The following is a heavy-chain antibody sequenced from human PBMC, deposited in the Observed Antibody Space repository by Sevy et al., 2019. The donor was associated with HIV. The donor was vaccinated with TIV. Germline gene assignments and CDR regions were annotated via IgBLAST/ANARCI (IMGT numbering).Heavy chain of an antibody. V-gene: IGHV4-30-4*01. J-gene: IGHJ4*02. D-gene: IGHD3-3*01. CDR3: ARMKFWNGYFDY. CDR1: GGSISNADYY. Sequence: SETLSLTCSVSGGSISNADYYWSWIRQPPGKGLEWIGYIYYSGRTYYNPSLKSRIRISVDTSRNQFSLSLDSVTAADTAVYYCARMKFWNGYFDYWGRGTLVTVSS. CDR2: IYYSGRT.